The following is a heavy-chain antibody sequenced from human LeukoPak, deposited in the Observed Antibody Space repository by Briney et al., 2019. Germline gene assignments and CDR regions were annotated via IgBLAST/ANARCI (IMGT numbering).Heavy chain of an antibody. CDR3: ARSPGEVVNPEYAFDI. D-gene: IGHD3-10*01. CDR1: GFTFSSYA. Sequence: PGGSLSLSCAASGFTFSSYAMHWVRQAPGKGLEYVSAISSNGGSTYYANSVKGRFTISRDNSKNTLYLQMGSLRAEDMAVYYCARSPGEVVNPEYAFDIWGQGTMVTVSS. J-gene: IGHJ3*02. V-gene: IGHV3-64*01. CDR2: ISSNGGST.